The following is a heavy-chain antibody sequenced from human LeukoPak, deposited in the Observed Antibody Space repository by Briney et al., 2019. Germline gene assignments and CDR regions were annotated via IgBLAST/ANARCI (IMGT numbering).Heavy chain of an antibody. CDR1: GYIFTNYG. J-gene: IGHJ5*02. CDR2: ISAYKGNT. V-gene: IGHV1-18*01. D-gene: IGHD2-2*02. CDR3: ARIDIVVVPAAIGNTVWFDP. Sequence: ASVTVSCTASGYIFTNYGISWVRQDPGQGLEWMGWISAYKGNTKYAQKFQGRVTLTTDTSTSTAYMELRSLRSDDTAVYYCARIDIVVVPAAIGNTVWFDPWGQGTLVTVS.